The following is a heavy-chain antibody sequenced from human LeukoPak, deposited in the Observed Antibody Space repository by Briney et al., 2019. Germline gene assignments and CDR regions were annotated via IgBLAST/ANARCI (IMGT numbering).Heavy chain of an antibody. J-gene: IGHJ4*02. V-gene: IGHV3-30*04. D-gene: IGHD3-22*01. CDR2: ISYDGSNK. CDR3: AKDLGPYYYDSSGYPED. Sequence: GGSLRLSCAASGFTFSSYTIHWVRQAPGKGLEWVAVISYDGSNKYYADSVKGRFTISRDNSKNTLYLQMNSLRAEDTAVYYCAKDLGPYYYDSSGYPEDWGQGTLVTVSS. CDR1: GFTFSSYT.